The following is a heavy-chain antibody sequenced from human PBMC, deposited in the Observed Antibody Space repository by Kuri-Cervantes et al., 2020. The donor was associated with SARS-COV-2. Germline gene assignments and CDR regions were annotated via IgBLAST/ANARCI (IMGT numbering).Heavy chain of an antibody. CDR3: ARDRGSDGGDLYFDY. D-gene: IGHD1-26*01. J-gene: IGHJ4*02. Sequence: GESLKISCAASGFTLTSYSLNWVRQAPGKGLEWLSYITRSGSTLHYADSVKGRFTISRDNAKNLLFPQMNSLRDEDTAVYYCARDRGSDGGDLYFDYWGQGTLVTVSS. CDR1: GFTLTSYS. V-gene: IGHV3-48*02. CDR2: ITRSGSTL.